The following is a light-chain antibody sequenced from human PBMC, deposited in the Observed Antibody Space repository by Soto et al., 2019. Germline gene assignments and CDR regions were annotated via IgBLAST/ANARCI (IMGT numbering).Light chain of an antibody. CDR2: DAS. V-gene: IGKV1-5*01. CDR3: QQYNIYPWT. J-gene: IGKJ1*01. CDR1: QSISNR. Sequence: DIEMTQSASTVSASVGDGVTITCRASQSISNRLAWYQQRPGKAPKYLIYDASTLDSGASSRFRGSGSGTEFTLSISSLKPDDFATYYCQQYNIYPWTFGQGTQVDIK.